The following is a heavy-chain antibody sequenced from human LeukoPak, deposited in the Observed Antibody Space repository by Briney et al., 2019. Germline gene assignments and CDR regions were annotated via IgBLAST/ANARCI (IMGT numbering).Heavy chain of an antibody. CDR3: ARGPYCRSTSCPYYLDV. CDR2: MNPDSGNT. CDR1: VYTFTNYD. V-gene: IGHV1-8*03. Sequence: ASVTVSFTSSVYTFTNYDINWVRQATGQGLEWMGWMNPDSGNTGYAQKFQGRVTITKNTSISTAYMELSSLRSEDTALYYCARGPYCRSTSCPYYLDVWGKGTTVTVSS. D-gene: IGHD2-2*01. J-gene: IGHJ6*03.